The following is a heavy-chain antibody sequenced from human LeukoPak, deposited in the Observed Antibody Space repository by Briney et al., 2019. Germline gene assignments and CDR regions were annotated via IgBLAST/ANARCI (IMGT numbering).Heavy chain of an antibody. CDR3: ARGISQWLASQYNWFDP. CDR1: GGSISSSSYY. J-gene: IGHJ5*02. Sequence: PSETLSLTCTVSGGSISSSSYYWSWIRQPPGKGLEWIGYIYYSGSTNYNPSLKSRVTISVDTSKNQFSLKLSSVTAADTAVYYCARGISQWLASQYNWFDPWGQGTLVTVSS. CDR2: IYYSGST. D-gene: IGHD6-19*01. V-gene: IGHV4-61*01.